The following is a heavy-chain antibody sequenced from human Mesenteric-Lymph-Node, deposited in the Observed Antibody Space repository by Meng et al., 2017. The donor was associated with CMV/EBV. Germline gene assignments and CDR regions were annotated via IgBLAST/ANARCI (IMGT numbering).Heavy chain of an antibody. J-gene: IGHJ4*02. Sequence: GESLKISCAASGFTVSSNYMSWVRQAPGKGLEWVSVIYSGGSTYYADSVKGRFTISRDNSKNTLYLQMNSLRGEDTAVYYCLVGAPLGHWGQGTLVTVSS. CDR3: LVGAPLGH. CDR2: IYSGGST. D-gene: IGHD1-26*01. CDR1: GFTVSSNY. V-gene: IGHV3-66*02.